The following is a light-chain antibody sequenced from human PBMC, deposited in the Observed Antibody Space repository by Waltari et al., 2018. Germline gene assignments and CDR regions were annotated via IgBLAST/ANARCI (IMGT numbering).Light chain of an antibody. CDR3: QQYYSTPFT. CDR2: WAS. Sequence: DIVMTQSPDSLAVSLGERATIHCKSSQSVLYSSNNKNYLGWYQQKLGQPPKLLIYWASTRESGVPDRFSGSGSGTDFTLTISSLQAEDVAAYYCQQYYSTPFTFGPGTKVDIK. J-gene: IGKJ3*01. V-gene: IGKV4-1*01. CDR1: QSVLYSSNNKNY.